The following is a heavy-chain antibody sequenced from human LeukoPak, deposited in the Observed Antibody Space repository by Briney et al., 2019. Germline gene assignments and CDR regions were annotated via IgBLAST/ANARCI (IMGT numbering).Heavy chain of an antibody. CDR2: FDPEDGET. Sequence: ASVKVSCKVSGYTLTQLSMHWVRQAPGKGLEGMGGFDPEDGETIYAQKFQGRVTMTEDTSTDTAYMELSSLRSEDTAVYYCAKYSSSWYFGVDIWGQGTMVTVSS. CDR3: AKYSSSWYFGVDI. D-gene: IGHD6-13*01. V-gene: IGHV1-24*01. CDR1: GYTLTQLS. J-gene: IGHJ3*02.